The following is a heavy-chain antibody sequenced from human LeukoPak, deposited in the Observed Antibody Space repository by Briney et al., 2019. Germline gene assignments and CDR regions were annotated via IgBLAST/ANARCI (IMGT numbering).Heavy chain of an antibody. CDR2: IYYSGST. CDR1: GGSISSSSYY. D-gene: IGHD6-13*01. CDR3: AREGKQQLVRGFDY. Sequence: KPSETLSLTCTVSGGSISSSSYYWGWIRQPPGKGLEWIGSIYYSGSTYYNPSLKSRITISVETSKNQFSLKLSSVTAADTAVYYCAREGKQQLVRGFDYWGQGTLVTVSS. J-gene: IGHJ4*02. V-gene: IGHV4-39*02.